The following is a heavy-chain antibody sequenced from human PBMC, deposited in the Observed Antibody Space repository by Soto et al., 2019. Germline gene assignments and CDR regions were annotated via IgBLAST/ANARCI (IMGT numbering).Heavy chain of an antibody. CDR2: ISAYNGNT. CDR3: ARVLVRLRYFDSSYYYYGMDV. J-gene: IGHJ6*02. V-gene: IGHV1-18*01. Sequence: GASVKVSCKASGYTFTSYGISWVRQAPGQGLEWMGWISAYNGNTNYAQKLQGRVTMTTDTSTSTAYMELRSLRSDDTAVYYCARVLVRLRYFDSSYYYYGMDVWGQGTTVTVSS. D-gene: IGHD3-9*01. CDR1: GYTFTSYG.